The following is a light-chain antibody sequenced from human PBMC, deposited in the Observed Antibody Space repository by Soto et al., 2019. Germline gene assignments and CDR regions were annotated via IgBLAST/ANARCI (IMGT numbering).Light chain of an antibody. CDR1: SSKIGSTT. CDR3: AAWDDSLNGEV. J-gene: IGLJ2*01. Sequence: QSVLTQTPSASGTPGQRVTISCSGSSSKIGSTTVNWYQQLPGTAPKLLIYNNDQRPSGVPDRFSGSKSGTSASLAISGLQSEDEGDYYCAAWDDSLNGEVFGGGTKLTVL. CDR2: NND. V-gene: IGLV1-44*01.